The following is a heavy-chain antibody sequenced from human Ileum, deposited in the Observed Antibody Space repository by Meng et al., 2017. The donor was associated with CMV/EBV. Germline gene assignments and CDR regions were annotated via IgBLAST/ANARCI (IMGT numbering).Heavy chain of an antibody. D-gene: IGHD3-3*01. J-gene: IGHJ4*02. CDR1: GFTLSSYA. V-gene: IGHV3-23*01. CDR3: AKHDYDFWTGYNLYFGY. Sequence: GESLKISCAASGFTLSSYAMGWVRQAPGKGLQWVSDIGGRDDTTFYADSVKGRFSISRDNSKNTLYLQMNSLRVEDTAIYYCAKHDYDFWTGYNLYFGYWGQGAVVTVSS. CDR2: IGGRDDTT.